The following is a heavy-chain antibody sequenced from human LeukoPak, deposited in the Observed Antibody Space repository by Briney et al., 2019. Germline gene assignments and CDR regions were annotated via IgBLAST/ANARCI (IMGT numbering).Heavy chain of an antibody. Sequence: SETLSLTCAVSGGSISSGGYSWSWIRQPPGKGLEWIGYICHSGSTYYNPSLKSRVTISVDRSKNQFSLKLSSVTAADTAVYYCARGRSDYVWGSYRPYYFDYWGQGTLVTVSS. CDR1: GGSISSGGYS. CDR2: ICHSGST. CDR3: ARGRSDYVWGSYRPYYFDY. V-gene: IGHV4-30-2*01. D-gene: IGHD3-16*02. J-gene: IGHJ4*02.